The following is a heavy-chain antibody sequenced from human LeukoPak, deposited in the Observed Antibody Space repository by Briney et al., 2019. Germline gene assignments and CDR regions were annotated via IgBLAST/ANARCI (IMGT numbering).Heavy chain of an antibody. V-gene: IGHV4-30-2*01. CDR1: GGSISSGGYS. D-gene: IGHD3-3*01. J-gene: IGHJ3*02. CDR2: IYHSGST. Sequence: SQTLSLTCAVSGGSISSGGYSWSWIRQPPGKGLEWIGYIYHSGSTYYNPSLKSRVTISVDRSKNQFSLKLSSVTAADTAVYYCARRSPITIFGVVIVVGNAFDIWGQGTMVTVSS. CDR3: ARRSPITIFGVVIVVGNAFDI.